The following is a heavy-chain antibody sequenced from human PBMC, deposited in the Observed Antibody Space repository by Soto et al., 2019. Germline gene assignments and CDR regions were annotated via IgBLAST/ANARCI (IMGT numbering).Heavy chain of an antibody. D-gene: IGHD3-10*01. CDR1: GYTFTTYA. CDR2: INPGNGNT. CDR3: ATFLRDDGSGSYYANFDS. Sequence: ASVKVSCKSSGYTFTTYAMHWVRQAPGQRLEWMAWINPGNGNTKYSQKFQGRVTITRDTSASTAYMELSSLRSEDTAVYYCATFLRDDGSGSYYANFDSWGKGPLVTVPS. V-gene: IGHV1-3*01. J-gene: IGHJ4*02.